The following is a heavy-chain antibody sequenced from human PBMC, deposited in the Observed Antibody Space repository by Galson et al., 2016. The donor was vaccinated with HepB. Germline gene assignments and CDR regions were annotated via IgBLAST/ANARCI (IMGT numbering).Heavy chain of an antibody. CDR3: ARHMHCSSDTCYGQFNHYGMDV. Sequence: SETLSLTCTVSGRSITSYYWSWIRQPPGKGLEWIGYMYYRGSTNYNPSLKSRFTISVDTPKNQFSLKMNSVTAADTAVYYCARHMHCSSDTCYGQFNHYGMDVWGQGTTVTVSS. J-gene: IGHJ6*02. D-gene: IGHD2-2*01. CDR2: MYYRGST. CDR1: GRSITSYY. V-gene: IGHV4-59*08.